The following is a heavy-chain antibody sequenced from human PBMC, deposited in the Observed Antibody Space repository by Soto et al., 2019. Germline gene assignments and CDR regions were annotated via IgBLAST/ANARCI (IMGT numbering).Heavy chain of an antibody. CDR2: IDPSESYS. Sequence: GESLKISCTGSGFSFANYWINWVRQMPGKGLEWMGRIDPSESYSNYSPSFQGHVTISADKSINTAYLQWSSLKASDTAMYYCWGEGFGMDLWGQGSRGTVS. CDR1: GFSFANYW. CDR3: WGEGFGMDL. J-gene: IGHJ6*02. D-gene: IGHD3-16*01. V-gene: IGHV5-10-1*01.